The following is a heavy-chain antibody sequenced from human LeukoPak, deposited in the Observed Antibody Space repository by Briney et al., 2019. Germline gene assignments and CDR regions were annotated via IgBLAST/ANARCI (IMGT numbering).Heavy chain of an antibody. J-gene: IGHJ4*02. Sequence: GGSLRLSCAASGFTFSSYAMSWVRQAPGKGLEWVSAISSSGGSTYYADSVKGRFTISRDNSKNTLYLQMNSLRAEDTAVYYCAKDPSAVLHYFDYWGQGTLVTVSS. CDR2: ISSSGGST. D-gene: IGHD2-8*02. CDR1: GFTFSSYA. V-gene: IGHV3-23*01. CDR3: AKDPSAVLHYFDY.